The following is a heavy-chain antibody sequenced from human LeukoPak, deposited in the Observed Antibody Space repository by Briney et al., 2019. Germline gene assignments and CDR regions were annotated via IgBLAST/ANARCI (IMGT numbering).Heavy chain of an antibody. D-gene: IGHD2-15*01. Sequence: SETLSLTCAVYGGSFSAYYWSWIRQPPGKGLEWSGEINHSGSTNYNPSLKSRVTISVETSKNQFSLKLSPVIAADTAVYYCARYSRGVGAASDYWGQGTLVTVSS. J-gene: IGHJ4*02. CDR2: INHSGST. V-gene: IGHV4-34*01. CDR3: ARYSRGVGAASDY. CDR1: GGSFSAYY.